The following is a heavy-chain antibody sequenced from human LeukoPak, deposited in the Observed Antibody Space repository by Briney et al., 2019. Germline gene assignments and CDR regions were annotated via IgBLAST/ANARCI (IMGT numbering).Heavy chain of an antibody. D-gene: IGHD6-6*01. J-gene: IGHJ4*02. CDR3: ARTGYSSSSLDY. V-gene: IGHV3-7*01. Sequence: GGSLRLSCAASGFTFSNYWMTWVRQAPGKGLEWVANIKQDGSVKYYVDSVKGRFTISRDNAKNSLYLQMNSLRAEDTAVYFCARTGYSSSSLDYLGQGTLVTVSS. CDR1: GFTFSNYW. CDR2: IKQDGSVK.